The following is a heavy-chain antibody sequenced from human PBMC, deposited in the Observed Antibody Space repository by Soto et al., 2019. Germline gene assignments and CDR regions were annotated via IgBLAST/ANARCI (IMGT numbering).Heavy chain of an antibody. Sequence: SETLSLTCTVSGGSISSGGYYWSWLRQHPGKGLEWIGYIYYSGSTYYNPSLKSRVTISVDTSKNQFSLKLSSVTAADTAVYYCARGCLGYCSSTSCYTADFWFDPWGQGTLVTVSS. V-gene: IGHV4-31*03. CDR3: ARGCLGYCSSTSCYTADFWFDP. CDR1: GGSISSGGYY. D-gene: IGHD2-2*02. J-gene: IGHJ5*02. CDR2: IYYSGST.